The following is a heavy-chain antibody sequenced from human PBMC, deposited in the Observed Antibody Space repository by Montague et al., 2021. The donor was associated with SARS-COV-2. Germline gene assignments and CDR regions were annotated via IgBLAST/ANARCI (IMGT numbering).Heavy chain of an antibody. D-gene: IGHD3-10*01. CDR1: LHSICRGNR. CDR3: AREFRTYGYGGRYWYFDL. J-gene: IGHJ2*01. Sequence: SETLSLTCAGYLHSICRGNRSQIGRAPVGTPLGRIRVFYHRVRNNYNPSLKSRVTISIDKSKNQFSLKLSSVTAADTAVYYCAREFRTYGYGGRYWYFDLWGHGTLVTVSS. CDR2: FYHRVRN. V-gene: IGHV4-4*02.